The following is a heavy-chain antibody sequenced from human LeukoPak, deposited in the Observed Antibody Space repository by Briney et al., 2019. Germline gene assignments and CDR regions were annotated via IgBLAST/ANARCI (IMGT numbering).Heavy chain of an antibody. J-gene: IGHJ4*02. V-gene: IGHV1-18*01. CDR1: GYTFMSYG. CDR3: ARVNAFWSGYPLDY. Sequence: ASVKVSCKASGYTFMSYGLHWLRQAPGQGLEWMGWSSVYNGNTEYAQKFQGRVTITADKSTSTAYMELSSLRSEDTAVYYCARVNAFWSGYPLDYWGQGTLVTVSS. D-gene: IGHD3-3*01. CDR2: SSVYNGNT.